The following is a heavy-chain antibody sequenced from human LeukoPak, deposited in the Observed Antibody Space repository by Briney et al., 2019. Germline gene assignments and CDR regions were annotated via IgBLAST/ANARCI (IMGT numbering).Heavy chain of an antibody. V-gene: IGHV3-21*01. CDR2: ISSSGSYI. CDR1: GFTFSSYS. J-gene: IGHJ5*02. Sequence: GGSLRLSCAASGFTFSSYSMNWVGQAPGKGLEWVSSISSSGSYIHYADSLKGRFTISRDNTKNSLYLQMNSPRAEDTALYYCARDSGSYYNPWGQGTLVTVSS. D-gene: IGHD3-10*01. CDR3: ARDSGSYYNP.